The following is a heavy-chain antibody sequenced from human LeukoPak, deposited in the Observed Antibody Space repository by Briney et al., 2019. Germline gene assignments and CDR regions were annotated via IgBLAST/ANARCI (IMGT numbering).Heavy chain of an antibody. Sequence: GGSLRLSCAASGFTFSSYSINWISQAPGKGLEWVSYINSASTTYYADSVEGRLTISRDNAKNSVYLQLNSLRVEDTAVYYCARSVEGSFDYWGQGTLVTVSS. V-gene: IGHV3-48*01. J-gene: IGHJ4*02. CDR1: GFTFSSYS. CDR3: ARSVEGSFDY. CDR2: INSASTT. D-gene: IGHD6-19*01.